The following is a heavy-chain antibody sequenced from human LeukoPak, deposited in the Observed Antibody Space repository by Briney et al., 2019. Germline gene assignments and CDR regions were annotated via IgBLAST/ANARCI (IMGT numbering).Heavy chain of an antibody. J-gene: IGHJ4*02. CDR3: SAERAGTIVDF. Sequence: SETLSLTCTVSGGAISSYYWSWIRQPAGKGLEWIGRIYTSGSTNYNPSLKSRVTMSVDTSKNQFSLSLHSVTAADTAVYYCSAERAGTIVDFWGQGTLVTVSS. D-gene: IGHD1-7*01. CDR2: IYTSGST. CDR1: GGAISSYY. V-gene: IGHV4-4*07.